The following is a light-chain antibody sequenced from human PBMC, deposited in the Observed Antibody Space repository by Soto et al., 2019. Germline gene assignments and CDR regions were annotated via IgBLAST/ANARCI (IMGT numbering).Light chain of an antibody. CDR1: QSVGSD. CDR3: QEYINWPRLT. V-gene: IGKV3-15*01. J-gene: IGKJ4*01. CDR2: DAS. Sequence: EIAMTQSPTTLSVSPGERATLSCTTSQSVGSDLAWYQQKPGQAPRLLIYDASTRATGVPARFSGSGSGTDFTLTISSLQSEDFAVYYCQEYINWPRLTFGGGTKVDVK.